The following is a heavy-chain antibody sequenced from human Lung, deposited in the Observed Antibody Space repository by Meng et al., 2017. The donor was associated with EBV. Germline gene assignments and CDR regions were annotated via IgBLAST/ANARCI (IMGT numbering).Heavy chain of an antibody. J-gene: IGHJ5*02. D-gene: IGHD1-14*01. CDR2: ISAYNGNT. CDR1: GYIFNNYG. V-gene: IGHV1-18*01. Sequence: VQPVQDGAEVKKPGGSVKVSCKASGYIFNNYGVSWVRQAPGQGPEWMGWISAYNGNTNYAQNFQGRFTMTTDTSTSTAYMELRSLRSDDTAVYYCARDLPGGTKGTWLDLWGQGTLVTVSS. CDR3: ARDLPGGTKGTWLDL.